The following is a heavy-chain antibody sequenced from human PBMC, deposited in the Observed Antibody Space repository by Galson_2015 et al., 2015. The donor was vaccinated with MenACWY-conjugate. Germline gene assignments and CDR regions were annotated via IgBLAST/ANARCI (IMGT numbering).Heavy chain of an antibody. D-gene: IGHD2-15*01. J-gene: IGHJ3*02. V-gene: IGHV2-5*02. CDR2: IYWDDDK. CDR3: ARSPGYCVNRRCFAGGVFDI. CDR1: GLSLTTNGMG. Sequence: PALVKPTQTLTLTCSFSGLSLTTNGMGVGWIRQSPGKALEWLALIYWDDDKRYSPSLKNRLTITQDTSKNQVVLTMTNMDRVDTATYYCARSPGYCVNRRCFAGGVFDIWGQGTMVTVSS.